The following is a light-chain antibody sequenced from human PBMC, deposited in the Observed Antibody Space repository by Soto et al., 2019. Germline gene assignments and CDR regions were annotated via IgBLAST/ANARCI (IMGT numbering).Light chain of an antibody. V-gene: IGKV3-20*01. CDR3: QQYGSSGT. J-gene: IGKJ1*01. Sequence: DIVMTQSAATLSESPGGRGIVSCRGSQDVSSHVAWYQQRPGQAPRLLINAASNRATGIPDRFSGSGSGTDFTLTISRLEPEDFAVYYCQQYGSSGTFGQGTKVDIK. CDR2: AAS. CDR1: QDVSSH.